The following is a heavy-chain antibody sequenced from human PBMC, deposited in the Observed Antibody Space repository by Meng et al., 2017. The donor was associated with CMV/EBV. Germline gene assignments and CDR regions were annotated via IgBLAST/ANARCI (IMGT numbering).Heavy chain of an antibody. J-gene: IGHJ4*02. CDR3: AREAPIGITIFGVVINPLDY. CDR1: GDSVSSNSAA. Sequence: SETLSLTCAISGDSVSSNSAARNWIRQSPSRGLEWLGRTYYRSKWYNDYAVSVKSRITINPDTSKNQFSLQLNSVTPEDTAVYYCAREAPIGITIFGVVINPLDYWGQGTLVTVSS. V-gene: IGHV6-1*01. D-gene: IGHD3-3*01. CDR2: TYYRSKWYN.